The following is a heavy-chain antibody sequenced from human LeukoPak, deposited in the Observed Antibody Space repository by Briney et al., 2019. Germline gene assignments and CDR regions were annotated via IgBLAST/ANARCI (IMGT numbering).Heavy chain of an antibody. CDR1: GDSFDNSYC. V-gene: IGHV4-39*01. CDR2: IYSSEYT. J-gene: IGHJ3*02. CDR3: ARNRSIAVTGIGRPNAFDI. D-gene: IGHD6-19*01. Sequence: PSETLSLSCTVSGDSFDNSYCWTWVRQPPGKRPEWIGTIYSSEYTYYHPSLRSRATISADTSRNLFSLNLSSVTAADTAVYFCARNRSIAVTGIGRPNAFDIWGQGTMVTVAS.